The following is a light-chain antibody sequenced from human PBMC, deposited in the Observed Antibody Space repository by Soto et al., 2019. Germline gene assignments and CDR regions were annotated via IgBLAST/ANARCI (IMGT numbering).Light chain of an antibody. CDR2: DVS. J-gene: IGLJ1*01. Sequence: QSVLTQPASVSGYPGQSITISCTGASSDVGAYNYVAWCQQHPGKGPKLLIYDVSNRPSGFSSRFSGSKSGNTASLTISGLRAEDEADYFSSSYTTSSTYVFAT. V-gene: IGLV2-14*01. CDR1: SSDVGAYNY. CDR3: SSYTTSSTYV.